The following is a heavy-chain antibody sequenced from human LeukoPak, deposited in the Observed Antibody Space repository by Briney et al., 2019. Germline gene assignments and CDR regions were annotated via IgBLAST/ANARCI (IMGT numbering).Heavy chain of an antibody. Sequence: GGTLRLPCAASGFTFNKYWLTSLLQAPGRGLECVTNIKQDDSQIYYLESVEGRFTITRDNAKNSLHLQMNYLRAEDTAVYYCARGYYYSATYHLSFFDYWGQGTVVTVSS. CDR3: ARGYYYSATYHLSFFDY. CDR2: IKQDDSQI. D-gene: IGHD3-10*01. CDR1: GFTFNKYW. V-gene: IGHV3-7*01. J-gene: IGHJ4*02.